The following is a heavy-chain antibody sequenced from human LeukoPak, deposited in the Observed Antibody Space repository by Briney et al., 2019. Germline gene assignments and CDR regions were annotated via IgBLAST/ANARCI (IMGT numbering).Heavy chain of an antibody. J-gene: IGHJ5*02. CDR2: ISTSSTYI. CDR1: GFTFSSYT. V-gene: IGHV3-21*01. Sequence: GGSLRLSCAASGFTFSSYTMNWVRQAPGKGLEWVSSISTSSTYIYYADSVKGRFTISRDNAKNSLFLRMNSLRAEDTAVYFCARDGSGWSNWFDPWGQGTLVTVSS. CDR3: ARDGSGWSNWFDP. D-gene: IGHD6-19*01.